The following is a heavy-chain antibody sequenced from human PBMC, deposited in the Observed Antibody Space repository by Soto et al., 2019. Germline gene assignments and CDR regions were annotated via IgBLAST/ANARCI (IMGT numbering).Heavy chain of an antibody. V-gene: IGHV4-30-2*01. Sequence: SSETLSLTCAVSGGSISSGGYSWSWIRQPPGKGLEWIGYIYHSGSTYYNPSLKSRVTISVDRSKNQFSLKLSSVTAADTAVYYCAGWIQLQQYYYYGMDVWGQGTTVTVSS. CDR1: GGSISSGGYS. CDR3: AGWIQLQQYYYYGMDV. CDR2: IYHSGST. D-gene: IGHD5-18*01. J-gene: IGHJ6*02.